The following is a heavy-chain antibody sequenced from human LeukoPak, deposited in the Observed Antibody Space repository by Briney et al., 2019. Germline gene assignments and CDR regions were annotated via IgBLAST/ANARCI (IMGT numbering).Heavy chain of an antibody. CDR2: ISAYNGNT. V-gene: IGHV1-18*01. J-gene: IGHJ3*02. CDR3: ASHDYGGNSGRAFDI. D-gene: IGHD4-23*01. Sequence: GASVKVSCKASGYTFTSYGISWVRQAPGQGLEWMGWISAYNGNTNYAQKLQGRVTMTTDTSTSTAYMELRSLRSDDTAVYYCASHDYGGNSGRAFDIWGQGTMVTVSS. CDR1: GYTFTSYG.